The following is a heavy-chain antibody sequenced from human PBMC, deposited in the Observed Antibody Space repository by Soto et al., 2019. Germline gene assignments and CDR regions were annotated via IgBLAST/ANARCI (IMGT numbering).Heavy chain of an antibody. CDR3: ARDPSGSSYFDY. V-gene: IGHV1-3*01. J-gene: IGHJ4*02. D-gene: IGHD1-26*01. CDR2: INAGNGNT. Sequence: GASVKVSCKTSAYTFTSYAMHWVRQAPGQRLEWMGWINAGNGNTKYSQKFQGRVTITRDTSASTAYMELSSLRSEDTAVYYRARDPSGSSYFDYWGQGTLVTVSS. CDR1: AYTFTSYA.